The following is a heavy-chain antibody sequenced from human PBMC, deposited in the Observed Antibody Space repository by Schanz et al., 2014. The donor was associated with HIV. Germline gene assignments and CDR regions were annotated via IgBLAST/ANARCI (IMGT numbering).Heavy chain of an antibody. V-gene: IGHV4-34*02. D-gene: IGHD4-4*01. Sequence: QVRLQQWGAGLLKPSETLSLTCAVYGASFSDDYWTWIRQPPGKGLEWIGEINQSGNTNYNPSLRSRVTISVDTSKDQFSLKLSSVTAADTAVYFCARGPDYSSASYKFDYWGQGTPVSVYS. CDR2: INQSGNT. CDR3: ARGPDYSSASYKFDY. J-gene: IGHJ4*02. CDR1: GASFSDDY.